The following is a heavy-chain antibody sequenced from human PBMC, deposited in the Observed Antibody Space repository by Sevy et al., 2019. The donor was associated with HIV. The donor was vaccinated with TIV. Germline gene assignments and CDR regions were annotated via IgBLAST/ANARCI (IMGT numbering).Heavy chain of an antibody. V-gene: IGHV3-48*03. J-gene: IGHJ6*02. D-gene: IGHD3-3*01. CDR1: GFTFSSFE. CDR3: AKRGGHYDLGMDV. Sequence: GGSLRLSCAASGFTFSSFEMTWVRQAPGKGLEWVSYISSSGSTIYYTNSVKGRFTISRDNAKNSLYLQMNSLGAEYTAVYYCAKRGGHYDLGMDVWGQGTTVTVSS. CDR2: ISSSGSTI.